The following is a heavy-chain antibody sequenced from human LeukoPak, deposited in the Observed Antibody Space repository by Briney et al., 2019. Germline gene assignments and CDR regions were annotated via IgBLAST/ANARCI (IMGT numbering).Heavy chain of an antibody. Sequence: GGSLRLSCAASGFIFSSYVMSWVRQAPGKGLEWVSSISGSSTYIYYSDSLKGRFTISRENARNSLYLQMNSLRAEDTAVYYCVALSGDHPYNWFDPWGQGTLVTVSS. V-gene: IGHV3-21*01. CDR1: GFIFSSYV. CDR3: VALSGDHPYNWFDP. CDR2: ISGSSTYI. D-gene: IGHD3-10*01. J-gene: IGHJ5*02.